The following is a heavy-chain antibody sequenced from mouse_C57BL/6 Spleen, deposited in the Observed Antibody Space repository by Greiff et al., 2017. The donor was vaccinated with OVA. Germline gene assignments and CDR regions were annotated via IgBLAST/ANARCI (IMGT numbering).Heavy chain of an antibody. V-gene: IGHV2-2*01. CDR2: IWSGGST. Sequence: VQLQQSGPGLVQPSQSLSITCTVSGFSLTSYGVHWVRQSPGKGLEWLGVIWSGGSTDYNAAFISRLSISKDNSKSQVFFKMNSLQADDTAIYYCARGPVFDYWGQGTTLTVSS. CDR1: GFSLTSYG. CDR3: ARGPVFDY. J-gene: IGHJ2*01.